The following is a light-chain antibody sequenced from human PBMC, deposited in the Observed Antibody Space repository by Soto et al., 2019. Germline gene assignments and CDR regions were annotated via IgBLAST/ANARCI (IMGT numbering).Light chain of an antibody. Sequence: EIVLTQSPVTLSLSPGERATLSCRASHSVSSDLLWYQQKPGQSPRLLISDASSRATGIPARFSGSGSGTDFILTISSPEPEDFTVYYCQQRNKWPLTFGGGTRVEIK. CDR2: DAS. J-gene: IGKJ4*01. CDR1: HSVSSD. V-gene: IGKV3-11*01. CDR3: QQRNKWPLT.